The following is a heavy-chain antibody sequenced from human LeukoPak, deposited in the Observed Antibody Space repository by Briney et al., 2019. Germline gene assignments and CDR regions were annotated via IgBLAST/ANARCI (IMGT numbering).Heavy chain of an antibody. Sequence: GGSLRLSCAASGLTFSSYAMSWVRQAPGKGLEWVSAISGSGGNTYYADSVGGRFTISRDNSKNTLYLQMDSLRAEDTAVYYCAKDRLSSGSYGYFDLWGRGTLVTVSS. V-gene: IGHV3-23*01. D-gene: IGHD3-10*01. J-gene: IGHJ2*01. CDR3: AKDRLSSGSYGYFDL. CDR2: ISGSGGNT. CDR1: GLTFSSYA.